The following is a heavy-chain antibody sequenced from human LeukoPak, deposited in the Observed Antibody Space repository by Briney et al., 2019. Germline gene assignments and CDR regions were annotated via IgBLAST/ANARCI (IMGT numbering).Heavy chain of an antibody. D-gene: IGHD6-6*01. CDR3: AREPDSSSSRYFSYGMDV. CDR1: GFTFSSYA. CDR2: ISYDGSNK. Sequence: PGRSLRLSCAASGFTFSSYAVHWVRQAPGKGLEWVALISYDGSNKYYADSVKGRFTISRDNSKNTLYLQMNSLRAEDTAVFYCAREPDSSSSRYFSYGMDVWGQGTTVTVSS. J-gene: IGHJ6*02. V-gene: IGHV3-30-3*01.